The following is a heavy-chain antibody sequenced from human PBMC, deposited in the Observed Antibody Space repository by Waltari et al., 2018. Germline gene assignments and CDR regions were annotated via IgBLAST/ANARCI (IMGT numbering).Heavy chain of an antibody. V-gene: IGHV3-23*01. CDR1: RFPFSRYA. Sequence: EVHLLESGGDLVHPGVSLRLSCAASRFPFSRYAMNLVLPAPGRGLEWVARVGGDGAAPIYADSVKGRFTISRDNSKTTLYLQMNSLRVEDTAVYYCATLYSDYADYWGQGTLVTVSS. J-gene: IGHJ4*02. CDR2: VGGDGAAP. D-gene: IGHD4-4*01. CDR3: ATLYSDYADY.